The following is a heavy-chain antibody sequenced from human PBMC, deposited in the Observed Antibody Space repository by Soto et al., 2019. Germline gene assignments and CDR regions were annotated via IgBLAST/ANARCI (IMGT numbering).Heavy chain of an antibody. Sequence: QVQLVQSGAEVKKPGSSVKVSCKASGGTFSSYTISWVRQAPGQGLEWMGRIIPILGIANYAQKFQGRVTITADKSTSTAYMELSSLRSEDTAVYYCARVGNSSSWYYYYYGMDVWGQGTTVTVSS. V-gene: IGHV1-69*02. CDR3: ARVGNSSSWYYYYYGMDV. D-gene: IGHD6-13*01. J-gene: IGHJ6*02. CDR2: IIPILGIA. CDR1: GGTFSSYT.